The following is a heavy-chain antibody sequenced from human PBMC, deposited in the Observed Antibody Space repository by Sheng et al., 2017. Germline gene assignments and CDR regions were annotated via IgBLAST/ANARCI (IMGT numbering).Heavy chain of an antibody. J-gene: IGHJ2*01. CDR1: GFTLTSYT. Sequence: QVQLVVSGGGVVQPGRSLRLSCAASGFTLTSYTIHWVRQAPGKGLDWVAVMSFDETNKYYADSVKGRFTVSRDNSKNTLYLQMSSLRTEDTAVYYCARDRGGIIGFDIWGRGTQVTVSS. CDR3: ARDRGGIIGFDI. CDR2: MSFDETNK. D-gene: IGHD3-16*01. V-gene: IGHV3-30*04.